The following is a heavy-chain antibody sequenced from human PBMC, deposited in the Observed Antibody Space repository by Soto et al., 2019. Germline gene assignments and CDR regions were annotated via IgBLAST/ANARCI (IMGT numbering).Heavy chain of an antibody. CDR2: INHSGST. CDR1: GGSFSGYY. D-gene: IGHD6-19*01. V-gene: IGHV4-34*01. J-gene: IGHJ3*02. Sequence: ETLSLTCAVYGGSFSGYYWSWIRQPPGKGLEWIGEINHSGSTNYNPSLKSRVTISVDTSKNQFSLKLSSVTAADTAVYYCARTGYSSGWYKAAFDIWGQGTMVTVSS. CDR3: ARTGYSSGWYKAAFDI.